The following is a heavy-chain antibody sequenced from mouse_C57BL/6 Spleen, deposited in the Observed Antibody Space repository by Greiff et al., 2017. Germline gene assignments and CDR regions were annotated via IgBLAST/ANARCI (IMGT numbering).Heavy chain of an antibody. CDR2: IDPSDSYT. Sequence: QVQLQQPGAELVMPGASVKLSCKASGYTFTSYWMHWVKQRPGQGLEWIGEIDPSDSYTNYNQKFKGKSTLTVDKSSSTAYMQLSGLTSEDSAVYYCAIRFYYAMDDWGQGTSVTVSS. J-gene: IGHJ4*01. CDR3: AIRFYYAMDD. V-gene: IGHV1-69*01. CDR1: GYTFTSYW.